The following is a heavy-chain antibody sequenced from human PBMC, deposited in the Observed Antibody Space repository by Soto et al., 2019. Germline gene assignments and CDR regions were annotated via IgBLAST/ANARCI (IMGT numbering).Heavy chain of an antibody. Sequence: ASVKVSCKASGDTFTSYAMHWVRQAPGQRLEWMGWINAGNGNTKYSQKFQGRVTITRDTSASTAYMELSSLRSEDTAVYYCARPGYSSGLTDYWGQGTLVTVSS. V-gene: IGHV1-3*01. CDR1: GDTFTSYA. CDR3: ARPGYSSGLTDY. D-gene: IGHD6-19*01. CDR2: INAGNGNT. J-gene: IGHJ4*02.